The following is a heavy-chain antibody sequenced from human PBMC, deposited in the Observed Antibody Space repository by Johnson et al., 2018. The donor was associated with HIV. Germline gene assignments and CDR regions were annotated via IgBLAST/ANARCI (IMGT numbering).Heavy chain of an antibody. Sequence: MLLVESGGGLVQPGGSLRLSCAASGFTFSSYDMHWVRQPTGKGLEWVSEIGTAGDTYYPGSVKGRFTISRDNSKNTLYLQMNSLRAEDTAVYYCAKYGGGGTYFSAFDIWGQGTKVTVSS. CDR2: IGTAGDT. V-gene: IGHV3-13*01. CDR1: GFTFSSYD. J-gene: IGHJ3*02. CDR3: AKYGGGGTYFSAFDI. D-gene: IGHD1-26*01.